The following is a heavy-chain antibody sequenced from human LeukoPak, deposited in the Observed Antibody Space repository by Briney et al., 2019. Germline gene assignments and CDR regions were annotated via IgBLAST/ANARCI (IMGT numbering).Heavy chain of an antibody. J-gene: IGHJ4*02. CDR2: IDYSGNT. V-gene: IGHV4-59*01. Sequence: SETLSLTCTVSGGSISSYYWSWIRQPPGKGLEWIANIDYSGNTIYNPALKSRVTMSVDTSKNQFSLKLSSVTAADTAVYYCARDRPGGSSLDYWGQGTLVTVSS. CDR3: ARDRPGGSSLDY. CDR1: GGSISSYY. D-gene: IGHD6-13*01.